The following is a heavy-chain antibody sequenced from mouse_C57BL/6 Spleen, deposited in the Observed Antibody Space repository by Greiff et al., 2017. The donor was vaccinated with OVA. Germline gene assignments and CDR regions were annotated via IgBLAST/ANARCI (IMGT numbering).Heavy chain of an antibody. CDR1: GYAFSSYW. V-gene: IGHV1-80*01. CDR3: ASPDLYDYAFAY. J-gene: IGHJ3*01. D-gene: IGHD2-4*01. Sequence: QVQLKQSGAELVKPGASVKISCKASGYAFSSYWMNWVKQRPGKGLEWIGQIYPGDGDTNYNGKFKGKATLTADKSSSTAYMQLSSLTSEDSAVYFCASPDLYDYAFAYWGQGTLVTVSA. CDR2: IYPGDGDT.